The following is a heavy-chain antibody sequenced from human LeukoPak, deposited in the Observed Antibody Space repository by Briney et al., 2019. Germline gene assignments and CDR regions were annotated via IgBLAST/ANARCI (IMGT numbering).Heavy chain of an antibody. D-gene: IGHD3-10*01. V-gene: IGHV1-18*01. Sequence: ASVKVSCKASGYTFTSYGISWVRQAPGQGLEWMGWISAYNGNTNYAQKLQGRVTMTTDTSTSTAYMELRSLRSDDTAVYYCARVPSMVWGVTKKNYYYYYMDVWGKGTTVTISS. CDR2: ISAYNGNT. CDR1: GYTFTSYG. J-gene: IGHJ6*03. CDR3: ARVPSMVWGVTKKNYYYYYMDV.